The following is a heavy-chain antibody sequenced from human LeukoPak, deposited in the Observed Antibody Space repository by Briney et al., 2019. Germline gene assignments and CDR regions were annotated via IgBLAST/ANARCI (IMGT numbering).Heavy chain of an antibody. CDR1: GFTFSSYS. Sequence: GGSLRLSCAASGFTFSSYSMNWVRQAPGKGLEWVSSISSSSSYIYYADSVKGRFTISRDNAKNSLYLQMNSLRAEDTAVYYCARPGKVQLHAWAFDIWGQGTMVTVSS. V-gene: IGHV3-21*01. D-gene: IGHD2-2*01. CDR3: ARPGKVQLHAWAFDI. CDR2: ISSSSSYI. J-gene: IGHJ3*02.